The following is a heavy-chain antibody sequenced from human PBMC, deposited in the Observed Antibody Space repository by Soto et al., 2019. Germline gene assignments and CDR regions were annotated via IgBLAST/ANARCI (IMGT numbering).Heavy chain of an antibody. V-gene: IGHV4-59*08. CDR1: GGSISSYY. Sequence: SETLSLTCPVSGGSISSYYWSWIRQPPGKGLEWIGYIYYSGSTNYNPSLKSRVIISVDTSKNEFSLKLSSVTAADTAVYYCARHARYFYYGMDVWGQGTTVTVSS. CDR2: IYYSGST. CDR3: ARHARYFYYGMDV. J-gene: IGHJ6*02.